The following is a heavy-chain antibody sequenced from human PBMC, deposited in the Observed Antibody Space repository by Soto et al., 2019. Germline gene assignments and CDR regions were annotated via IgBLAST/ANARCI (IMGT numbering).Heavy chain of an antibody. V-gene: IGHV1-69*06. CDR3: ARSEKKSYDFWSGYYWTDV. CDR1: GGTLSSYA. D-gene: IGHD3-3*01. Sequence: GAPVKGSCKGSGGTLSSYAISWVRQAPGQGLEWMGGIIPIFGTANYAQKFQGRVTITADKSTSTAYMELSSLRSEDTAVYYCARSEKKSYDFWSGYYWTDVWGQGTTVTVYS. J-gene: IGHJ6*02. CDR2: IIPIFGTA.